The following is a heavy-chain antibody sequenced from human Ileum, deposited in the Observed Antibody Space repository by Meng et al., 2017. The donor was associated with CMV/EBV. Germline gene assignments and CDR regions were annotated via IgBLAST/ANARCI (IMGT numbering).Heavy chain of an antibody. CDR1: GFTFADAW. J-gene: IGHJ4*02. CDR2: IKDKSNDGTI. CDR3: ARYRAHPEY. D-gene: IGHD1-1*01. V-gene: IGHV3-15*01. Sequence: GGSLRLSCAASGFTFADAWMSWVRQVAGKGLEWVGRIKDKSNDGTIDYAAPVKGRFTISRDDSKEILYLQMNALRAEDTAVYHCARYRAHPEYWGQGTVVTVSS.